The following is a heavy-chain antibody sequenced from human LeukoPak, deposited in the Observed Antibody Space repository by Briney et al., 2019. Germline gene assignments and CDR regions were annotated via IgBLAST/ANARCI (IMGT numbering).Heavy chain of an antibody. J-gene: IGHJ5*02. Sequence: RASVKVSCKASGYTFTGYYMHWVRQAPGQGLEWIGWINPNSGGTNYAQKFQGRVTMTRDTSISTAYMELSRLRSDDTAAYYCARDIVVVPAGWFDPWGQGTLVTVSS. CDR1: GYTFTGYY. CDR3: ARDIVVVPAGWFDP. V-gene: IGHV1-2*02. CDR2: INPNSGGT. D-gene: IGHD2-2*01.